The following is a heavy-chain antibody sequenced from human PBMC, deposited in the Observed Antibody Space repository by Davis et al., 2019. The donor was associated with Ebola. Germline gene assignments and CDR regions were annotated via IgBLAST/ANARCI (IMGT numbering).Heavy chain of an antibody. CDR2: INPSSGGT. V-gene: IGHV1-2*02. J-gene: IGHJ4*02. Sequence: ASVKVSCKASGYTFTGYYMHWVRQAPRQGLEWMGWINPSSGGTNYAQKFQGRVTMTRDTSISTAYMELSRLRSDDTAVYYCARGGVGAKPSDYWGQGTLVTVSS. CDR1: GYTFTGYY. CDR3: ARGGVGAKPSDY. D-gene: IGHD1-26*01.